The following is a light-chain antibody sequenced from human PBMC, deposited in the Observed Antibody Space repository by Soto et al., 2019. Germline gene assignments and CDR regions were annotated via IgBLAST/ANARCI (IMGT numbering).Light chain of an antibody. CDR1: QTVSSDY. CDR3: RQTYSTLLT. V-gene: IGKV3-20*01. Sequence: IALTQSPDTLSLSPGERATLSCRASQTVSSDYLAWYQQKPGQAPRLLIYGASTRATGIPDRFSGSGSGTDFTLTITKLEPEDFGMYFCRQTYSTLLTFGGGTKVEI. CDR2: GAS. J-gene: IGKJ4*01.